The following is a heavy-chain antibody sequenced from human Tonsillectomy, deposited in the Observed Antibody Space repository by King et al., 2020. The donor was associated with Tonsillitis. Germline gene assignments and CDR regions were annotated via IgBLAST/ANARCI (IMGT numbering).Heavy chain of an antibody. CDR1: GFTFSNAW. J-gene: IGHJ4*02. Sequence: VQLVESGGGLVKPGGSLRLSCAASGFTFSNAWMSWVRQAPGKGLEWIGRIKSKTDGGTTDYAAPVKGRFTISRDDSKNTLFLQMNSLKTEDTAVYYCTTDYDILTGYYLVGDYWGQGTLVTVSS. V-gene: IGHV3-15*01. CDR3: TTDYDILTGYYLVGDY. D-gene: IGHD3-9*01. CDR2: IKSKTDGGTT.